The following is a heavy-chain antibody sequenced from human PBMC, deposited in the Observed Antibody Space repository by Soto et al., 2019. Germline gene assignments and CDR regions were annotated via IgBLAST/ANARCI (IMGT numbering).Heavy chain of an antibody. Sequence: ASVKVSCKASGYTFTSYSIHWVRQAPGQGLEWMGWINPNNGGTNYAQKFQGWVTMTRDTSISTAYMELSRLRSDATAMYYCTLLGYCSGGSCYSGAFDIWGQGTMVTVSS. CDR3: TLLGYCSGGSCYSGAFDI. D-gene: IGHD2-15*01. CDR2: INPNNGGT. V-gene: IGHV1-2*04. J-gene: IGHJ3*02. CDR1: GYTFTSYS.